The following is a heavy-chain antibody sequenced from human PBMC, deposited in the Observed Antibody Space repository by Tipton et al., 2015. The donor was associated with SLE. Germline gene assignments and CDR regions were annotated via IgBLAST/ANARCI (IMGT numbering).Heavy chain of an antibody. V-gene: IGHV3-74*01. Sequence: SLRLSCAASGFTFSSYWMHWVRQAPGKGLVWVSRINSDGSSKSYADSVKGRFTISRDNAKNTLYLQLNSLRGEDTAVYYCARHPERDWFDPWGQGTLVTVSS. CDR2: INSDGSSK. CDR1: GFTFSSYW. J-gene: IGHJ5*02. CDR3: ARHPERDWFDP. D-gene: IGHD1-1*01.